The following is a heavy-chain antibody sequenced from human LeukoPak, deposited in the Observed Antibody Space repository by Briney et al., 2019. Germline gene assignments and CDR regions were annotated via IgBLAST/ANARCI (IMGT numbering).Heavy chain of an antibody. D-gene: IGHD3-22*01. CDR3: ANNYYDSSGYYMVDY. CDR1: GFTFSSYA. Sequence: RGSLRLSCAASGFTFSSYAMHWVRQAPGKGLEWVAVISYDGSNKYYADSVKGRFTISRDNSKNTLYLQMNSLRAEDTAVYYYANNYYDSSGYYMVDYWGQGTLVTVSS. CDR2: ISYDGSNK. V-gene: IGHV3-30-3*01. J-gene: IGHJ4*02.